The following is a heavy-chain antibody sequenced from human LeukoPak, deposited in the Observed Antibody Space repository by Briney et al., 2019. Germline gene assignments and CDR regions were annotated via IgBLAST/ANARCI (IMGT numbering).Heavy chain of an antibody. V-gene: IGHV3-23*01. D-gene: IGHD3-10*01. Sequence: GGSLRLSCAASGFTFSSYAMSWFGQAPGRGLERVSAISGSGGSTYYADSVKGRFTISRDNSKNTLYLQMNSLRAEDTAGYYCAKTRSGSYISWFDPWGQGTLVTVSS. J-gene: IGHJ5*02. CDR2: ISGSGGST. CDR1: GFTFSSYA. CDR3: AKTRSGSYISWFDP.